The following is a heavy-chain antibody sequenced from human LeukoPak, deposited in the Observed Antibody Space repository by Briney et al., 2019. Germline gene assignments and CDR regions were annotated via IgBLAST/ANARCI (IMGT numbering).Heavy chain of an antibody. CDR2: IHNSGNT. CDR3: ARHPGRSNWFDT. J-gene: IGHJ5*02. CDR1: VGSINNDVYY. Sequence: SETLSLTCTVSVGSINNDVYYWDWIRQTPGKGLEWIGNIHNSGNTYYKSSLKSRVGMSIDTSQNQFSLRLSSVTAADTAVYYCARHPGRSNWFDTWGQGILVTISS. V-gene: IGHV4-39*01. D-gene: IGHD3-10*01.